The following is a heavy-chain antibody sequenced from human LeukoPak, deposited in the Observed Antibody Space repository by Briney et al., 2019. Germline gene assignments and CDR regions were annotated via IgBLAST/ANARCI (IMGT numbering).Heavy chain of an antibody. V-gene: IGHV3-23*01. CDR3: ARSYYYDSSGLDY. CDR2: ISGSGGST. D-gene: IGHD3-22*01. CDR1: GFTFSTYS. J-gene: IGHJ4*02. Sequence: GGSLRLSCAASGFTFSTYSMNWVRQAPGKGLEWVSAISGSGGSTYYADSVKGRFTISRDNSKNTLYLQMNSLRAEDTAVYYCARSYYYDSSGLDYWGQGTLVTVSS.